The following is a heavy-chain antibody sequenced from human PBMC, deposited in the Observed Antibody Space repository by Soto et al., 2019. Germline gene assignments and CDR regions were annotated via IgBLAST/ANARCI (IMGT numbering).Heavy chain of an antibody. Sequence: QVQLQESGPGLVKPSQTLSLTCTVSGGSISSGGYYWSWIRQHTGKGLEWIGYIYYSGSTYYNPSLKSRVTISVDWSKNQFSLKLSSVTAADTAVYYCARDADYYDSSGYYLHWYFDLWGRGTLVTVSS. CDR3: ARDADYYDSSGYYLHWYFDL. CDR2: IYYSGST. CDR1: GGSISSGGYY. V-gene: IGHV4-31*03. D-gene: IGHD3-22*01. J-gene: IGHJ2*01.